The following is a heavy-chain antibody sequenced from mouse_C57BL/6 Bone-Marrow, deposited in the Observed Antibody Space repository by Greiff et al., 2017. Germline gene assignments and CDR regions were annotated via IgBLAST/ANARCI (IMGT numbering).Heavy chain of an antibody. D-gene: IGHD2-2*01. Sequence: QVQLQQPGAELVMPGASVKLSCKASGYTFTSYWMHWVKQRPGQGLEWIGEIDPSDSYTNYTQKFKGKSTLTVDKSSSTAYMQLSRLTSENSAVSYCARDGYDAFDYWGQGTTLTVSA. CDR3: ARDGYDAFDY. J-gene: IGHJ2*01. CDR1: GYTFTSYW. V-gene: IGHV1-69*01. CDR2: IDPSDSYT.